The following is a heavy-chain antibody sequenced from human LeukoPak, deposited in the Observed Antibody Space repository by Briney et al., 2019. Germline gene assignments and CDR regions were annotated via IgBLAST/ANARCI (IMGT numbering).Heavy chain of an antibody. Sequence: PGGSLRLSCAASRFIFSSYAMSWVRQAPGEGLEWVSGISGSGGSTYYAGSVKGRFTISRDSSKNTLYLQMNRLRVEDTAVYYCAKQTGSWHDHYFDYWGQGTLVTVSS. CDR2: ISGSGGST. CDR1: RFIFSSYA. D-gene: IGHD6-13*01. CDR3: AKQTGSWHDHYFDY. V-gene: IGHV3-23*01. J-gene: IGHJ4*02.